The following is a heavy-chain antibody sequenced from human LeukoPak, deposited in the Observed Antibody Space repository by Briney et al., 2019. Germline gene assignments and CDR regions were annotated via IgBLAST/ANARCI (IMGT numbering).Heavy chain of an antibody. J-gene: IGHJ4*02. CDR2: IGIDSGNT. D-gene: IGHD1-1*01. CDR1: GFTFSSYS. V-gene: IGHV3-48*01. Sequence: GGSLRLSCTASGFTFSSYSMNWVRQVPGKGLEWIAYIGIDSGNTKYADSVRGRFTISADKTKNSLYLQMNSLRVDDTAVYYCARDHNYAFDNWGQGTLVSVAS. CDR3: ARDHNYAFDN.